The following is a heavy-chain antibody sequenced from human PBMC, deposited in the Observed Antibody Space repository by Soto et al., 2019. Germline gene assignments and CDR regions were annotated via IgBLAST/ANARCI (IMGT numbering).Heavy chain of an antibody. CDR1: GFTFRDSA. V-gene: IGHV3-73*01. CDR3: TSEYTSYYYYYMDV. J-gene: IGHJ6*03. CDR2: IRSKGNSYAT. D-gene: IGHD2-2*02. Sequence: GALRLSCAASGFTFRDSAMHWVRQASGKGLEWVGRIRSKGNSYATAYAASVKGRFNISRDDSKDTAYLQMNSLKTEDTAVYYCTSEYTSYYYYYMDVWGKGTTVTVSS.